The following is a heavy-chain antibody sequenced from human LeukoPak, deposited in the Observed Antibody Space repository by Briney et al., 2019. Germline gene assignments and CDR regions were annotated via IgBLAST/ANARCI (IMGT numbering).Heavy chain of an antibody. CDR2: IYHSGST. CDR3: ARLVDSGSYFNSFDP. D-gene: IGHD3-10*01. V-gene: IGHV4-4*02. J-gene: IGHJ5*02. Sequence: KPSGTLSLTCAVSGGSISSSNWWSWVRQPPGKGLEWIGEIYHSGSTNYNPSLKSRVTISVDKSKNQFSLKLSSVTAADTAVYYCARLVDSGSYFNSFDPWGQGTLVTVSS. CDR1: GGSISSSNW.